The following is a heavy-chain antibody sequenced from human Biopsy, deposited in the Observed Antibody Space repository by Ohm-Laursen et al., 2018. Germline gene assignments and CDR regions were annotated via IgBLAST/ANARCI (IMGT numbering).Heavy chain of an antibody. CDR1: GYTFTDYS. V-gene: IGHV1-2*02. J-gene: IGHJ3*02. CDR3: ARDRMVTIITLVRADTFDI. D-gene: IGHD3-10*01. Sequence: SSVKVSCKASGYTFTDYSLHWVRQAPGQELEWMGWVNPNSGATNYAQKFQGRVTMTSDTSISTAYIELRRLISDDTAVYFCARDRMVTIITLVRADTFDIWGQGTLVSVSS. CDR2: VNPNSGAT.